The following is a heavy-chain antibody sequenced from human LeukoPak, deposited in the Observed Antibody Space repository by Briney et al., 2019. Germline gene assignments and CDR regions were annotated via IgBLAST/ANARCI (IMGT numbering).Heavy chain of an antibody. V-gene: IGHV1-2*02. CDR1: GYTFTSYD. Sequence: ASVKVSCKASGYTFTSYDINWVRQAPGQGLEWMGWINPNSGGTNYAQKFQGRVTMTRDTSISTAYMELSRLRSDDTAVYYCARDCSTSCYTRSYAFDIWGQGTMVTVSS. CDR3: ARDCSTSCYTRSYAFDI. CDR2: INPNSGGT. D-gene: IGHD2-2*02. J-gene: IGHJ3*02.